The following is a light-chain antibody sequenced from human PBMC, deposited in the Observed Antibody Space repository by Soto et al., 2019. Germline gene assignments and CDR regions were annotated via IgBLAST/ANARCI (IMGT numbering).Light chain of an antibody. V-gene: IGKV1-5*03. Sequence: DIQMTQSPSTLSASVGDRVTITCRASQSISNWLAWYQQKPGKAPNLVIYKASTLESGVPPRFSGSGSGTEYTLTISSLQPDDFATYYCQHYNSYSEAFGQGTKVDI. CDR1: QSISNW. J-gene: IGKJ1*01. CDR2: KAS. CDR3: QHYNSYSEA.